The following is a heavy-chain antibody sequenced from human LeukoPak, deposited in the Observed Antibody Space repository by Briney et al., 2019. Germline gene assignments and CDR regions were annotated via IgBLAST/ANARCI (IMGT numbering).Heavy chain of an antibody. CDR3: ARGRNNYDFPN. CDR1: GGTFSSHA. D-gene: IGHD3-3*01. J-gene: IGHJ4*02. V-gene: IGHV1-69*13. CDR2: IIPIFGTA. Sequence: GASVKISCKASGGTFSSHAISWVRQAPGQGLEWMGGIIPIFGTANYAQKFQGRVTITADESTSTAYMELSSLRSEDTAVYYCARGRNNYDFPNWGQGTLVTVSS.